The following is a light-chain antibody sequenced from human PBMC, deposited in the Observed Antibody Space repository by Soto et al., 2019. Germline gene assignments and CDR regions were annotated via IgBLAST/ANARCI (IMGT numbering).Light chain of an antibody. Sequence: QSVLAQPASVSGSPGQSITISCTGSSSDIGRYDFVSWYQQLPGKAPKLLLSEVNHRPSGVSDRFSGSKSGNTASLTISGLQADEEAHYYCCSYTSSNYIFGSGTKVTV. CDR1: SSDIGRYDF. CDR2: EVN. V-gene: IGLV2-14*01. CDR3: CSYTSSNYI. J-gene: IGLJ1*01.